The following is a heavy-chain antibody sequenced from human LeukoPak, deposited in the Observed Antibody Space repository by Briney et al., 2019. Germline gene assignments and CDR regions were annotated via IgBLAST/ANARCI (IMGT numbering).Heavy chain of an antibody. CDR2: IVVGSGNT. D-gene: IGHD1-7*01. V-gene: IGHV1-58*02. Sequence: SVKVSCKASGFTFTSSAMQWVRQARGQRLEGIGWIVVGSGNTNYAQKFQERVTITRDTSTSTAYMELSSLRSEDTAVYYCAAENYYALAFDIWGQGTMVTVSS. J-gene: IGHJ3*02. CDR1: GFTFTSSA. CDR3: AAENYYALAFDI.